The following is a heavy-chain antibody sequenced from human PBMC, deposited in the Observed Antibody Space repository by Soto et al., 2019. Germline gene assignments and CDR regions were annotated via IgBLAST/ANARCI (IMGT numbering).Heavy chain of an antibody. CDR2: IIPIFGTA. CDR3: AQTTYNSSSYSYYYYGMDV. CDR1: GGTFSSYA. J-gene: IGHJ6*02. D-gene: IGHD6-6*01. V-gene: IGHV1-69*06. Sequence: QVQLVQSGAEVKKPGSSVKVSCKASGGTFSSYAISWVRQAPGQGLEWMGGIIPIFGTANYAQKFQGRVTITADKSTSTAYLELSSLRSGDTAVYYCAQTTYNSSSYSYYYYGMDVWGQGTTVTVSS.